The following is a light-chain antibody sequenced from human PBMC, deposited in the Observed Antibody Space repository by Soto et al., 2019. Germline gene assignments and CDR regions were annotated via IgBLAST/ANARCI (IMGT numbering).Light chain of an antibody. CDR2: DAS. CDR1: QSVSSY. Sequence: EIVMTQSPAIPSVSPGERASLSCRASQSVSSYLAWYQQKPGQAPRLLIYDASNRATGIPARFSGSGSGTDFTLTISSLEPEDFAVYYCQQRSNWPTFGQGTKVDI. J-gene: IGKJ1*01. CDR3: QQRSNWPT. V-gene: IGKV3-11*01.